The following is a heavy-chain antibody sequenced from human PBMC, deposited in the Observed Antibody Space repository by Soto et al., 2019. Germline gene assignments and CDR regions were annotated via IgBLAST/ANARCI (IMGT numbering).Heavy chain of an antibody. J-gene: IGHJ4*02. V-gene: IGHV4-59*01. CDR3: ARGGGTILAPLH. Sequence: SETLSLTCTVSGGSISSYYWSWIRQPPGKGLEWIGYIYYSGSTNYNPSLKSRVTISVDTSKNQFSLKLSSVTAADTAVYYCARGGGTILAPLHWGQGTLVTVSS. CDR1: GGSISSYY. CDR2: IYYSGST. D-gene: IGHD1-1*01.